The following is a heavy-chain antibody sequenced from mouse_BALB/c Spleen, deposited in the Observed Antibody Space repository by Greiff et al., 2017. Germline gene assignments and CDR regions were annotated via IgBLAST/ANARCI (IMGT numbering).Heavy chain of an antibody. CDR2: INSNGGST. Sequence: EVQLQESGGGLVKPGGSLKLSCAASGFTFSSYAMSWVRQTPEKRLEWVAAINSNGGSTYYPDTVKGRFTISRDNAKNTLYLQMSSLKSEDTALYYCARQEDYEYFDVWGAGTTVTVSS. CDR1: GFTFSSYA. D-gene: IGHD2-4*01. J-gene: IGHJ1*01. V-gene: IGHV5-6-2*01. CDR3: ARQEDYEYFDV.